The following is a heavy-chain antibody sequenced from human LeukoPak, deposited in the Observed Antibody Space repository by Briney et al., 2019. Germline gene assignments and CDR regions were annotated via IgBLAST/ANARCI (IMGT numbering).Heavy chain of an antibody. Sequence: GGSLRLSCTVSGFTVSTNSMSWVRQAPGKGLEWVSFIYSDNTHYSDSVKGRFTISRDNSKNTLYLQMNSLRAEDTTVYYCARRAGAYSHPYDYWGQGTLVTVSS. CDR3: ARRAGAYSHPYDY. D-gene: IGHD4/OR15-4a*01. V-gene: IGHV3-53*01. CDR2: IYSDNT. CDR1: GFTVSTNS. J-gene: IGHJ4*02.